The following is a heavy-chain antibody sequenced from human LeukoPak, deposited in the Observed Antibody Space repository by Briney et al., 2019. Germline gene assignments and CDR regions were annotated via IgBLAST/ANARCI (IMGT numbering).Heavy chain of an antibody. V-gene: IGHV3-13*01. CDR3: ARAYSSSWSTNWFDP. J-gene: IGHJ5*02. CDR2: IGTAGDT. Sequence: XXXHAXXKGLEXVSAIGTAGDTYYPGSVKGRFTISRENAKNSLYLQMNSLRAGDTAVYYCARAYSSSWSTNWFDPWGQGTLVTVSS. D-gene: IGHD6-13*01.